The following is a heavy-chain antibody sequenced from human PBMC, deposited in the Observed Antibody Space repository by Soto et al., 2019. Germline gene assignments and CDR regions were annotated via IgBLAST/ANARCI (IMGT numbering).Heavy chain of an antibody. J-gene: IGHJ6*03. D-gene: IGHD3-10*01. CDR1: GFTFSSYG. Sequence: GGSLRLSCAASGFTFSSYGMHWVRQAPSKGLEWVAVIWYDGSDIYYADSVKGRFTISRDNSRDTLYLQMNSLRAADTAVYYCARGRGGYFYYMDVWGKGTTVTVSS. CDR2: IWYDGSDI. CDR3: ARGRGGYFYYMDV. V-gene: IGHV3-33*01.